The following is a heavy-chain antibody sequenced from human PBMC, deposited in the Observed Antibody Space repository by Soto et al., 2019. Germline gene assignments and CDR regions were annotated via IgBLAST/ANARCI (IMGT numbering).Heavy chain of an antibody. V-gene: IGHV3-48*01. CDR2: ISSSSSTI. Sequence: EVQLVESGGGLVQPGGSLRLSCAASGFTFSSYSMNWVRQAPGKGLEWVSYISSSSSTIYYADSVKGRFTISRDNAKNSLYLQMDSVRAADRAVYYCAGDVAAVPPPGWFDPWGQGTLVTVSS. CDR3: AGDVAAVPPPGWFDP. CDR1: GFTFSSYS. D-gene: IGHD6-13*01. J-gene: IGHJ5*02.